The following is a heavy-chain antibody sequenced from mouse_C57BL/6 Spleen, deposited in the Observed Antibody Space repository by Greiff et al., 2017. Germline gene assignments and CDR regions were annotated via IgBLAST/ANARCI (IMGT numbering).Heavy chain of an antibody. D-gene: IGHD2-4*01. Sequence: VQLQQSGPELVKPGASVKISCKASGYTFTDYYMNWVKQSHGKSLEWIGDINPNNGGTSYNQKFKGKATLTVDKSSSTAYMELRSLTSEDSAVYYCARAPVYYDYGGFAYWGQGTLVTVSA. V-gene: IGHV1-26*01. CDR3: ARAPVYYDYGGFAY. CDR1: GYTFTDYY. CDR2: INPNNGGT. J-gene: IGHJ3*01.